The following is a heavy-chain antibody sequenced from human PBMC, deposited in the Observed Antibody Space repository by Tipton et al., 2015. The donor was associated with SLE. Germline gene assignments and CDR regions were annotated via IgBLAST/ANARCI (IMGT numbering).Heavy chain of an antibody. V-gene: IGHV3-23*01. D-gene: IGHD6-19*01. Sequence: GSLRLSCTVSGGSISSYYWSWIRQPPGKGLEWVSAISGSGGSTYYADSVKGRFTISRDNSKNTLYLQMNSLRAEDTAVYYCAKGPVAGGYYYYGMDVWGQGTTVTVSS. CDR1: GGSISSYY. CDR3: AKGPVAGGYYYYGMDV. J-gene: IGHJ6*02. CDR2: ISGSGGST.